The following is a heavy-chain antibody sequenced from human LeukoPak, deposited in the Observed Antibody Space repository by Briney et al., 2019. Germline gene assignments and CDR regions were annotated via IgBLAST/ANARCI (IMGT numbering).Heavy chain of an antibody. J-gene: IGHJ3*02. Sequence: SETLSLTCTVSGGSISSYYWSWIRQPPGKGLEWIGYIYYSGSTNYNPSLKSRVTISVDTSKNQFSLKLSSVTAADTAVYYCARDVAMLYRYGTKGAFDIWGQGTMVTVSS. V-gene: IGHV4-59*01. CDR2: IYYSGST. CDR1: GGSISSYY. D-gene: IGHD5-18*01. CDR3: ARDVAMLYRYGTKGAFDI.